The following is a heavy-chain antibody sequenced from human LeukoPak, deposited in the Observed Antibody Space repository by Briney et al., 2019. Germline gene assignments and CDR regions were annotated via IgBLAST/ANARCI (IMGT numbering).Heavy chain of an antibody. Sequence: SETLSLTCAVSGGSISSSSVYWGWIRQPPGKGLEWIGSIYYSGSTYYNPSLKSRVTISVDTSKNQFSLKLSSVTAADTAVYYCARHGSSGSLVSFQHWGQGTLVTVSS. V-gene: IGHV4-39*01. CDR1: GGSISSSSVY. CDR2: IYYSGST. CDR3: ARHGSSGSLVSFQH. D-gene: IGHD3-22*01. J-gene: IGHJ1*01.